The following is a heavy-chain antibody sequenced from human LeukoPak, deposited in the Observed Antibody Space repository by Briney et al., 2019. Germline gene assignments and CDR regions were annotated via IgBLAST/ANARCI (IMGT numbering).Heavy chain of an antibody. CDR1: GFTFSSYS. V-gene: IGHV3-48*02. D-gene: IGHD1-26*01. J-gene: IGHJ4*02. CDR3: AGFGGNFDY. CDR2: ISSSTSAI. Sequence: GGSLRLSCAASGFTFSSYSVTWVRQAPGKGLEWVSYISSSTSAIYYADSVKGRFTVSRDNAKNSLYLQMNSLRDEDTAVYYCAGFGGNFDYWGQGTLVTVSS.